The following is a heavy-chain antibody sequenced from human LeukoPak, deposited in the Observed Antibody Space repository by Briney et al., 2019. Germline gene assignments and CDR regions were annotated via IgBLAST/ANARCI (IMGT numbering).Heavy chain of an antibody. V-gene: IGHV4-59*01. J-gene: IGHJ3*02. CDR1: VGSISSYY. D-gene: IGHD2-8*01. CDR2: IYYSGST. Sequence: SETLSLTCTVSVGSISSYYWSWIRQPPGKGLEWIGYIYYSGSTNYNPSLKSRVTISVDTSKNQFSLKLSSVTAADTAVYYCAKSTSIVLDYAFDIWGQGTMVTVSS. CDR3: AKSTSIVLDYAFDI.